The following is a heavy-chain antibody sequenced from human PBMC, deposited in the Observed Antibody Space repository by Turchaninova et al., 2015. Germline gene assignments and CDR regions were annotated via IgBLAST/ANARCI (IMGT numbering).Heavy chain of an antibody. CDR2: INHSGST. CDR3: ARVASIVPAAIGYFDY. V-gene: IGHV4-34*01. D-gene: IGHD2-2*01. Sequence: QVQLQQWGAGLLKPSETLSLTCAVDGGSFSGYYWSWIRQPPGKGLEWIGEINHSGSTNYNPSRKSRVTISVDTSKNQFSLKLSSVTAADTAVYYCARVASIVPAAIGYFDYWGQGTLVTVSS. CDR1: GGSFSGYY. J-gene: IGHJ4*02.